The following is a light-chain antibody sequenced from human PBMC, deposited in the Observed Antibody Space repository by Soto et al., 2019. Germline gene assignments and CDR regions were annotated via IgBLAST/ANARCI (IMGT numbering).Light chain of an antibody. CDR1: QSLSSSF. CDR2: GAS. J-gene: IGKJ5*01. CDR3: QQYGSSPPT. Sequence: EIVLTQSPGTLSLSPGERATLSCRASQSLSSSFLVWYQQKPGQAPRLLIYGASSRATGIPDRFSGSGSGTVFTLTISRLEPEDFAVFYCQQYGSSPPTFGQGTRLEIK. V-gene: IGKV3-20*01.